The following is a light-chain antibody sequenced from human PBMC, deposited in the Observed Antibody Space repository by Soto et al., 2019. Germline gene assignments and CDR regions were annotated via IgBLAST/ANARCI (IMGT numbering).Light chain of an antibody. CDR3: HQRSKWPLT. CDR1: QSIGGF. Sequence: EILLTQSPPTLSWSPGESATLFWRASQSIGGFLAWYQQRTVQAPRLLIYEASNRPTGIPDRFSGSGSGTDFNLTISSLEPEDFAVYYCHQRSKWPLTFGGGTKVDIK. CDR2: EAS. V-gene: IGKV3-11*01. J-gene: IGKJ4*01.